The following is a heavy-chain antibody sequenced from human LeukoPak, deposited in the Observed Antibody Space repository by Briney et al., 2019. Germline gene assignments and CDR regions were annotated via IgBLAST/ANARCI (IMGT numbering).Heavy chain of an antibody. D-gene: IGHD3-10*01. CDR1: GYSFTSYW. J-gene: IGHJ4*02. V-gene: IGHV5-51*01. CDR2: IYPGDSDT. Sequence: GESLKISCKGSGYSFTSYWIGWVRQMPGKGLEWMGIIYPGDSDTRYSPSFQGQVTISADKSISTAYLQWSSLKASDTAMYYCARSDPFGELSPGPTDWGQGTLVTVSS. CDR3: ARSDPFGELSPGPTD.